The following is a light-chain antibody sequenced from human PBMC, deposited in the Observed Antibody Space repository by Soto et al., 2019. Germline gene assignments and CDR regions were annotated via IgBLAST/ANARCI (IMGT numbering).Light chain of an antibody. CDR2: VGTGGIVG. CDR3: GAAHGSGNNFVDV. V-gene: IGLV9-49*01. Sequence: QSVLTQPPSASASLGASVTLTCTLSSGYSNYKVDWYQQRPGKGPRFVMRVGTGGIVGSKGDGIPDRFSVLGSGLNRYLTIKNIQAEDESDYYCGAAHGSGNNFVDVFGTGTKLTVL. CDR1: SGYSNYK. J-gene: IGLJ1*01.